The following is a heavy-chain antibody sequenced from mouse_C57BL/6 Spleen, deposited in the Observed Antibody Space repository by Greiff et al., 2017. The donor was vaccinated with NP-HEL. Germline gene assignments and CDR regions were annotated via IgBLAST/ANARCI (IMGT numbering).Heavy chain of an antibody. D-gene: IGHD1-3*01. CDR3: VSEWVLKWENYAMDY. V-gene: IGHV10-1*01. CDR1: GFSFNTYA. J-gene: IGHJ4*01. CDR2: IRSKSNNYAT. Sequence: VQLKESGGGLVQPKGSLKLSCAASGFSFNTYAMNWVRQAPGKGLEWVARIRSKSNNYATYYADSVKDRFTISRDDSESMLYLQMNNLKTEDTAMYYCVSEWVLKWENYAMDYWGQGTSVTVSS.